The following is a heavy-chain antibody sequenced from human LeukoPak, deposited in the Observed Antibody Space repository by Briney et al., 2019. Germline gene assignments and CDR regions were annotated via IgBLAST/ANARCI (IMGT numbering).Heavy chain of an antibody. V-gene: IGHV3-23*01. Sequence: PGGSLRLSCAASGFTFSSYGMSWVRQAPGKGLEWVSAISGSGGSTYYADSVKGRFTISRDNSKNTLYLQMNSLRAEDTAVYYCARDHSSSSRYFDYWGQGTLVTVSS. D-gene: IGHD6-19*01. CDR1: GFTFSSYG. CDR2: ISGSGGST. CDR3: ARDHSSSSRYFDY. J-gene: IGHJ4*02.